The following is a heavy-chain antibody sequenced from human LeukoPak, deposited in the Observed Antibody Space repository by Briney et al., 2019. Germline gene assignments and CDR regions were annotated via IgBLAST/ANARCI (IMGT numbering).Heavy chain of an antibody. CDR3: ARVSRQYYYDSSGYYDY. Sequence: SETLSLTCTVSGGSISSYYWSWIRQPPGKGLEWIGYIYYSGSTNYNPSLKSRVTISVDTSKNQFSLKLSSVTAADTAVYYCARVSRQYYYDSSGYYDYWGQGTLVTVSS. V-gene: IGHV4-59*01. J-gene: IGHJ4*02. D-gene: IGHD3-22*01. CDR1: GGSISSYY. CDR2: IYYSGST.